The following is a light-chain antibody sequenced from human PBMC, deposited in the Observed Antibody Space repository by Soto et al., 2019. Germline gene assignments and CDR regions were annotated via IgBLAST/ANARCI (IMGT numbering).Light chain of an antibody. CDR3: ATWDDSLNGVV. V-gene: IGLV1-44*01. CDR1: TSNIGSHT. Sequence: QSVLTQPPSASGTPGQTIAIPCSGGTSNIGSHTVNWFQQLPGTAPRLLTYSNTQRPSGVPDRFSGSKSGTSASLAISGLQSEYEGDYYCATWDDSLNGVVFGGGTKLTVL. CDR2: SNT. J-gene: IGLJ2*01.